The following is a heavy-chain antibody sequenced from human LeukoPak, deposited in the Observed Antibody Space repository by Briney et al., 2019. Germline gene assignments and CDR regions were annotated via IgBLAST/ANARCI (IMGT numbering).Heavy chain of an antibody. V-gene: IGHV3-33*01. D-gene: IGHD3-16*01. CDR3: ARDIRRGGDGKLGAFDI. J-gene: IGHJ3*02. Sequence: GGSLRLSCAASGFSFSRYGMHWVRQAPGKGLEWVAVIWYDGSNKDYADSVKGRFTISRDNSENTLYLQMNSLRAEDTAVYYCARDIRRGGDGKLGAFDIWGQGTMVTVSS. CDR1: GFSFSRYG. CDR2: IWYDGSNK.